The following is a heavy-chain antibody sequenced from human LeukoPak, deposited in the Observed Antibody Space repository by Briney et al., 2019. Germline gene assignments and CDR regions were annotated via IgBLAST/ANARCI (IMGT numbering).Heavy chain of an antibody. D-gene: IGHD6-13*01. Sequence: GGSVKVSCKASGYTFTGYYMHWVRQAPGEGLEWMGWISANSGGTNYAQKFQGRVTMTRDTSISTAYMELSRLRSDDTAVYYCARDLYSVDSSRWLASYGMDVWGQGATVT. CDR2: ISANSGGT. CDR1: GYTFTGYY. CDR3: ARDLYSVDSSRWLASYGMDV. J-gene: IGHJ6*02. V-gene: IGHV1-2*02.